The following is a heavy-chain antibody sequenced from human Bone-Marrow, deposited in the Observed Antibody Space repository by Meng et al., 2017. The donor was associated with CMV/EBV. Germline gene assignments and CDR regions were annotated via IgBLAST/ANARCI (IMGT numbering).Heavy chain of an antibody. CDR2: INPDSGGT. V-gene: IGHV1-2*02. J-gene: IGHJ4*02. Sequence: ASVKVSCKASGYTFTGYYMHWVRQAPGQGLEWMGWINPDSGGTNYAQKFQGRVTMTRDTSISTAYMELTRLRYDDTAVYYCARGRFRAYRLLYLFDNWGQGTLVTVSS. CDR3: ARGRFRAYRLLYLFDN. CDR1: GYTFTGYY. D-gene: IGHD2-2*02.